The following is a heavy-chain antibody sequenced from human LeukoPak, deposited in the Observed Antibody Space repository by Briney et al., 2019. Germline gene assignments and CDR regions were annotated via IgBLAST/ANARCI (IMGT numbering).Heavy chain of an antibody. Sequence: SVKVSCKASGGTFSSYAISWVRQAPGQGLEWMGGIIPIFGTANYAQKFQGRVTITADESTSTAYMELSSLRSEDTAVYYCAARTRYDSSRTRWFDPWGQGTLVTVSS. CDR2: IIPIFGTA. J-gene: IGHJ5*02. D-gene: IGHD3-22*01. V-gene: IGHV1-69*13. CDR3: AARTRYDSSRTRWFDP. CDR1: GGTFSSYA.